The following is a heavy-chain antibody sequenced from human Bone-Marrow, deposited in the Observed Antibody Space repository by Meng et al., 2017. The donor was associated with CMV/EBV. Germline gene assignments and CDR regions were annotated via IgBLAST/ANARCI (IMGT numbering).Heavy chain of an antibody. CDR2: ISSSGGSA. V-gene: IGHV3-64*02. CDR3: ARRYCNSGSSCSTPFDS. J-gene: IGHJ4*02. CDR1: GFTFTNDA. Sequence: GGSLRLSCAASGFTFTNDALHWVRQAPGKGLEYVSAISSSGGSAYYADSVKGRFTISRDNSKSTLYLQMGSLRADDMAIYYCARRYCNSGSSCSTPFDSWGQGALVTVSS. D-gene: IGHD2-15*01.